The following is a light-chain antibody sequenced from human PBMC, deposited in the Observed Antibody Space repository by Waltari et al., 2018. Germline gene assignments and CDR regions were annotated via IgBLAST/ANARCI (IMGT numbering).Light chain of an antibody. V-gene: IGKV3-20*01. CDR2: HAS. CDR1: QSISKY. J-gene: IGKJ1*01. Sequence: EIVLTQSPGTLSLSPGERATLSCRASQSISKYLAWYQQKPGQAPRLLIYHASSRAAGIPDRFSGSGSGTDFSLSISRLEPEDFAVYYCKHYESLPVTFGQGTKVEIK. CDR3: KHYESLPVT.